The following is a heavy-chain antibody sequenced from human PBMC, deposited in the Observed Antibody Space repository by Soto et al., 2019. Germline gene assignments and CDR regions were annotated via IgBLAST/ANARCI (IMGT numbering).Heavy chain of an antibody. V-gene: IGHV4-4*09. Sequence: ASETPSPTRRVSGGSISNDYWALIRQPPGKGLEWIGYIYKGGSTNYNPSLKSRVTISVDTSNNQFSLKLSSVTAADTAVYYCARAYYDRSGYAVDPWGQGTLVTVSS. CDR1: GGSISNDY. D-gene: IGHD3-22*01. J-gene: IGHJ5*02. CDR2: IYKGGST. CDR3: ARAYYDRSGYAVDP.